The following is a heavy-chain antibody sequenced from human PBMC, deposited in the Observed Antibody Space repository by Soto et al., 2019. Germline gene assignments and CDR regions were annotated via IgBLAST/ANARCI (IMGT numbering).Heavy chain of an antibody. CDR2: IYHSGST. CDR3: ASLNTAMVTVDY. D-gene: IGHD5-18*01. J-gene: IGHJ4*02. CDR1: CGSISSSSYY. V-gene: IGHV4-39*01. Sequence: SETLSLTCTVSCGSISSSSYYWGWIRQPPGKGLEWIGSIYHSGSTYYNPSLKSRVTISVDTSKNQFSLKLSSVTAADTAVYYCASLNTAMVTVDYWGQGTLVTVSS.